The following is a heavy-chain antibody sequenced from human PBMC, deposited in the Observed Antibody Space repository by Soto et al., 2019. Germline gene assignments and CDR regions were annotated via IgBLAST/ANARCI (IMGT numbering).Heavy chain of an antibody. D-gene: IGHD6-6*01. CDR3: ARQLIEARPYFDH. CDR1: GGSISSSSYY. CDR2: IYYSGST. V-gene: IGHV4-39*01. J-gene: IGHJ4*02. Sequence: ETLSLTCTVSGGSISSSSYYWGWIRQPPGKGLEWIGSIYYSGSTYYNPSLKSRVTISVDTSKNQFSLKLSSVTAADTAVYYCARQLIEARPYFDHWGQGTLVTV.